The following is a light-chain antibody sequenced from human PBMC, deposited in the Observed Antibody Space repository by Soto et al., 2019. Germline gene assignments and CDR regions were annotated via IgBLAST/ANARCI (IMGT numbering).Light chain of an antibody. CDR2: GAS. Sequence: TVLTQSTGTLSLTAGERAPLSCMASRSVGTFLAWYQQKPGQAPRLLIYGASSRATVIPDRFSGSGSGTDFTLTISRLEPEDFAVYYCQQYSSSPPLTFGGGSNVAI. CDR1: RSVGTF. CDR3: QQYSSSPPLT. J-gene: IGKJ4*01. V-gene: IGKV3-20*01.